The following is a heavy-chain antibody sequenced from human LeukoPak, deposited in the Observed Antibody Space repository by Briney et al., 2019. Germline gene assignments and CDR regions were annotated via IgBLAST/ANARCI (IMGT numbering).Heavy chain of an antibody. CDR3: SRFSGSYSWALDY. J-gene: IGHJ4*02. Sequence: GGSLRLSCTASGFTFGDYALSWVRKAPGKGLEWVGVIRSKAYGGTATYAASVKGGFTISRDNSKSIAYLQMNSLKTEDTAVYYCSRFSGSYSWALDYWGQGTLVTVSS. CDR2: IRSKAYGGTA. CDR1: GFTFGDYA. D-gene: IGHD1-26*01. V-gene: IGHV3-49*04.